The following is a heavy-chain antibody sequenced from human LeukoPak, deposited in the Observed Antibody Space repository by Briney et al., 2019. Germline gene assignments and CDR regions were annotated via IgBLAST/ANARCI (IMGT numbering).Heavy chain of an antibody. D-gene: IGHD6-13*01. CDR2: IYYSGST. CDR1: GGSISSYY. Sequence: PSETLSLTCTVSGGSISSYYWSWIRQPPGKGLEWIGYIYYSGSTNYNPSLKSRVTISVDTSKNQFSLKLCSVTAADTAVYYCARDPSIAAAGPLFDYWGQGTLVTVSS. V-gene: IGHV4-59*01. CDR3: ARDPSIAAAGPLFDY. J-gene: IGHJ4*02.